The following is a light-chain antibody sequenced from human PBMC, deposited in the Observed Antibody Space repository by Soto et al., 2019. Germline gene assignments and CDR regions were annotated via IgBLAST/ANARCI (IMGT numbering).Light chain of an antibody. CDR2: FDD. J-gene: IGLJ3*02. CDR3: AAWDDTLNVPV. V-gene: IGLV1-36*01. CDR1: TSNIGHNG. Sequence: QSVLTQPPSVSGAPSQRVTISCSGSTSNIGHNGVNWYQQFPGTAPKLLIFFDDLLPSGVSDRFSGSKSVTSASLAISGLQSEDEADYYCAAWDDTLNVPVFGGGTKLTVL.